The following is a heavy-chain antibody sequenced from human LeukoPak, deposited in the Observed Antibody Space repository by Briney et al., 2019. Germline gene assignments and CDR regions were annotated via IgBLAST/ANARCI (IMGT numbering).Heavy chain of an antibody. CDR1: GGSISSSSDY. Sequence: SETLSHTCAVSGGSISSSSDYWGWIRQPPGEGLEWIGSIYYRANTYYNPSLQSRVTISVDTSKNQFSLKLYSVTAADTAVYYCARHGGSGYDSYYFDYWGQGTLVTVSS. V-gene: IGHV4-39*01. CDR3: ARHGGSGYDSYYFDY. J-gene: IGHJ4*02. CDR2: IYYRANT. D-gene: IGHD5-12*01.